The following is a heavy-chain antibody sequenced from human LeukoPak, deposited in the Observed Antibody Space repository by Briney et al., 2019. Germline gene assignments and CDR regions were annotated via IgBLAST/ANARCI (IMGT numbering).Heavy chain of an antibody. CDR3: ARVSSSWYIDY. D-gene: IGHD6-13*01. CDR2: IYYSGST. J-gene: IGHJ4*02. Sequence: XSGDXXXSWIRQPQGKXXVGIGYIYYSGSTYYNPSRKSRVTISVKRSKNQFSLKLSSVTAADTAVYYCARVSSSWYIDYWGQGTLVTVSS. CDR1: XSGDXX. V-gene: IGHV4-30-4*08.